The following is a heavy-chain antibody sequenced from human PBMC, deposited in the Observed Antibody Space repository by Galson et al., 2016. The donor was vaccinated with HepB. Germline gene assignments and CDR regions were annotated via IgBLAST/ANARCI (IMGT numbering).Heavy chain of an antibody. D-gene: IGHD3-3*01. Sequence: SETLSLTCTVSGDSVNNSPYFWAWIRQSPGRGLAWIGHIFYSGNTYYNPSLKSRVTISVDTSKNRFSLNLTSVTAADTAVYYCTRRGFGVVHPGVFDPWGQGTLVTVSS. CDR2: IFYSGNT. J-gene: IGHJ5*02. V-gene: IGHV4-39*01. CDR3: TRRGFGVVHPGVFDP. CDR1: GDSVNNSPYF.